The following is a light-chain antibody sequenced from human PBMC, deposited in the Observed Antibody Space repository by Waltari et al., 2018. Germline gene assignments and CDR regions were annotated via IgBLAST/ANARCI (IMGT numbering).Light chain of an antibody. CDR3: ASYTSITVI. J-gene: IGLJ2*01. CDR1: SSDLGDYKY. Sequence: QSALTQPASVSGSPGQSITISCTGRSSDLGDYKYVSWYQHHPGKAPKLMIYDVSNRPSGVSNRFSGSQSGNTASLTISGLLAEDEANYYCASYTSITVIFGGGTKLTVL. CDR2: DVS. V-gene: IGLV2-14*03.